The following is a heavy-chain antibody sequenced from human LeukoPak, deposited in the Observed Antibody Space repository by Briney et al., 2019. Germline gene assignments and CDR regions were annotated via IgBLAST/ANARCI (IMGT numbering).Heavy chain of an antibody. V-gene: IGHV4-59*01. D-gene: IGHD3-10*01. CDR3: ASSDYGSGRRLDY. CDR2: IYYSGST. J-gene: IGHJ4*02. CDR1: GGXISSYY. Sequence: SETLSLTCTVSGGXISSYYWSWIRQPPGKGLEWIGYIYYSGSTNYNPSLKSRVTISVDTSKNQFSLKLSSVTAADTAVYYCASSDYGSGRRLDYWGQGTLVTVSS.